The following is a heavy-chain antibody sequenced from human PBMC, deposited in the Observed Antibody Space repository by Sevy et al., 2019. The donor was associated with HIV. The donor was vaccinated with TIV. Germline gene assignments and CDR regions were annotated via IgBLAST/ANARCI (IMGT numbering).Heavy chain of an antibody. D-gene: IGHD3-22*01. CDR3: AGGRFDSSGSFDAFDI. Sequence: GGSLRLSCAASGITFKNYAMNWVRQAPGKGLNWVSSIFGSGGTTYYADSVRGRFTISRDTSKNTLFLQMNSLRTEDTALYYCAGGRFDSSGSFDAFDIWGQGTMVTV. CDR2: IFGSGGTT. J-gene: IGHJ3*02. V-gene: IGHV3-23*01. CDR1: GITFKNYA.